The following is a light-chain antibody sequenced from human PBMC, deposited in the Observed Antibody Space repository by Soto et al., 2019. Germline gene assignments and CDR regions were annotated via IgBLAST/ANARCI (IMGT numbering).Light chain of an antibody. CDR3: QQYGSSPWT. CDR2: DAS. J-gene: IGKJ1*01. Sequence: EMVLTQSPVTLSRSAGETATLSCGASVTVATNVAWYQQTPGQAPRLLIYDASARATGIPDRFSGSGFGTEFNLTITSLQPEELALYYCQQYGSSPWTFGLGTKVDIK. V-gene: IGKV3-15*01. CDR1: VTVATN.